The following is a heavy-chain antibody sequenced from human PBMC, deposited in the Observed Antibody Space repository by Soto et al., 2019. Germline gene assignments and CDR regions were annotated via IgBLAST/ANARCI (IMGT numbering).Heavy chain of an antibody. Sequence: SETLSLTCAVSGGSISSGGYSWSWIRQPPGKGLEWIGYIYHSGSTYYNPSLKSRVTISVDRSKNQFTLKLSSVTAADTAVYYCAAGGGLPRYYWGQGTLVTVSS. V-gene: IGHV4-30-2*01. J-gene: IGHJ4*02. CDR3: AAGGGLPRYY. CDR1: GGSISSGGYS. CDR2: IYHSGST. D-gene: IGHD5-12*01.